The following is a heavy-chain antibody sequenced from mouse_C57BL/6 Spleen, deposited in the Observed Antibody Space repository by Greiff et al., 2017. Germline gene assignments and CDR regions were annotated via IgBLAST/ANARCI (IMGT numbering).Heavy chain of an antibody. Sequence: QVQLKQSGAELVRPGASVTLSCKASGYTFTDYEMHWVKQTPVHGLEWIGAIDPETGGTAYNQKFKGKAILTADKSSSTAYMELRSLTSEDSAVYYCTRAYSNYGGYYFDYWGQGTTLTVSS. J-gene: IGHJ2*01. CDR3: TRAYSNYGGYYFDY. D-gene: IGHD2-5*01. V-gene: IGHV1-15*01. CDR1: GYTFTDYE. CDR2: IDPETGGT.